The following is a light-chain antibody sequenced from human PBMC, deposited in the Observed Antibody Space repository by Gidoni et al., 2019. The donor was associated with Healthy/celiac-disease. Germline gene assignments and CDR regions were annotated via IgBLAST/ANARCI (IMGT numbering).Light chain of an antibody. CDR1: QSVLYSSNNKNY. J-gene: IGKJ4*01. Sequence: DIVMTQSPASLAVSLVEMATINCKSSQSVLYSSNNKNYLAWYQQKPGQPPKLLIYWASTRESGVPDRFSGSGSGTDFTLTISSLQAEDVAVYYCQQYYSTPPLTFGGGTKVEIK. CDR2: WAS. V-gene: IGKV4-1*01. CDR3: QQYYSTPPLT.